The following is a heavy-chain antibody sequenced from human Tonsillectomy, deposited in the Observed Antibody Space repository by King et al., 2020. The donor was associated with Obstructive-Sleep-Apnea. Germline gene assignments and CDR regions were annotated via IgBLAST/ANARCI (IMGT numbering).Heavy chain of an antibody. J-gene: IGHJ4*02. D-gene: IGHD2-15*01. CDR1: GGSISSYY. V-gene: IGHV4-59*08. Sequence: QLQESGPGLVKPSETLSLTCTVSGGSISSYYWSWIRQPPGKGLEWIGYIYYSGSSNYNPSLKSRVTISVDTSKNQFSLKLSSVTAADTAVYYCARGLVVAATNFDYWGQGTLVTVSS. CDR2: IYYSGSS. CDR3: ARGLVVAATNFDY.